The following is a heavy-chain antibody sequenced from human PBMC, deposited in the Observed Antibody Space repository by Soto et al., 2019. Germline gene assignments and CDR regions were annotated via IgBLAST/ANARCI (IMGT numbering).Heavy chain of an antibody. V-gene: IGHV4-31*03. CDR1: GGSISSGGYY. CDR2: IYYSGST. J-gene: IGHJ4*02. CDR3: ATYGSGTYKPTTFDY. Sequence: QVQXXXXGXGLVKPSQTLSLTCTVSGGSISSGGYYWSWIRQHPGKGLEWIGYIYYSGSTYYNPSLKSRVTISVDTSKNQFSLKLSSVTAADTAVYYCATYGSGTYKPTTFDYWGQGTLVTVSS. D-gene: IGHD3-10*01.